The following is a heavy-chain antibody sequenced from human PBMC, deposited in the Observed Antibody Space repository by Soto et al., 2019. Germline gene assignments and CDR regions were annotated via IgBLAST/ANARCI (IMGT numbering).Heavy chain of an antibody. V-gene: IGHV3-48*02. CDR3: ARVGRGFCNSTRCYTDGFDL. D-gene: IGHD2-2*01. CDR1: GFTFSLYP. CDR2: ISPSNSTI. J-gene: IGHJ3*01. Sequence: QLVESGGGLVQPGGSLRLSCAASGFTFSLYPVNWVRQAPGKGLEWLSYISPSNSTIYYADSVKGRFTISRDNAKKSLDLQMNGLRDDDTAVYYCARVGRGFCNSTRCYTDGFDLWGQGTVVTVST.